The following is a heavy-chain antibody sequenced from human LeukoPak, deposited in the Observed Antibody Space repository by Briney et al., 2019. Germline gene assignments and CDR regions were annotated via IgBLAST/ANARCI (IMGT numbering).Heavy chain of an antibody. CDR2: IKQDGSEK. CDR1: GFTFSSYW. D-gene: IGHD3-3*01. Sequence: GGSLRLSCAASGFTFSSYWMSWVRQAPGKGLEWVANIKQDGSEKYYVDSVKGRFTISRDNAKNSLYLQMNSLRAEDTAVYYCASCGLYDFWSGYSHYYFDYWGQGTLVTVSS. J-gene: IGHJ4*02. CDR3: ASCGLYDFWSGYSHYYFDY. V-gene: IGHV3-7*05.